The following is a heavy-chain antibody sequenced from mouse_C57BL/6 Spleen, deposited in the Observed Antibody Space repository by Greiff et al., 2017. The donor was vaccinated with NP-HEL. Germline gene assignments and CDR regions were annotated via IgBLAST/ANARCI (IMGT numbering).Heavy chain of an antibody. CDR2: IDPSDSYT. CDR3: ARSPYPGAMDY. Sequence: VQLQQPGAELVMPGASVKLSCKASGYTFTSYWMHWVKQRPGQGLEWIGEIDPSDSYTNYNQKFKGKSTLTVDKSSSTAYMQLSSLTSEDSAVYYCARSPYPGAMDYWGQGTSVTVSS. V-gene: IGHV1-69*01. D-gene: IGHD2-10*01. J-gene: IGHJ4*01. CDR1: GYTFTSYW.